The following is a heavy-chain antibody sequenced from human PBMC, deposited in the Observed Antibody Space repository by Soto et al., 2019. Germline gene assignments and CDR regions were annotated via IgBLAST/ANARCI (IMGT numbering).Heavy chain of an antibody. CDR3: ARRYGGLYFDY. CDR2: IFYSGST. CDR1: GASISSSNYF. V-gene: IGHV4-39*01. Sequence: QLQLQESGPGLVKPWETLSLTCTVSGASISSSNYFWGWIRQPPGKGLEWIGTIFYSGSTYYNPTLKSRVTISVDTSKNQFSLRLISVTAADTALYYCARRYGGLYFDYWGQGSLVTVSS. D-gene: IGHD2-15*01. J-gene: IGHJ4*02.